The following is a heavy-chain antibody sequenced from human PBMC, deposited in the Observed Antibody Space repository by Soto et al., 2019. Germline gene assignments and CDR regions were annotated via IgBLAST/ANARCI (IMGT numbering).Heavy chain of an antibody. Sequence: ASVKVSCKASGYTLTSYGISWVRQAPGQGLEWMGWISAYNGNTNYAQKLQGRVTMTTDTSTSTAYMELRSLRSDDTAVYYCARCIRSCSCGSCYCNWFDPWGQGTLVTVSS. CDR3: ARCIRSCSCGSCYCNWFDP. D-gene: IGHD2-15*01. V-gene: IGHV1-18*01. J-gene: IGHJ5*02. CDR1: GYTLTSYG. CDR2: ISAYNGNT.